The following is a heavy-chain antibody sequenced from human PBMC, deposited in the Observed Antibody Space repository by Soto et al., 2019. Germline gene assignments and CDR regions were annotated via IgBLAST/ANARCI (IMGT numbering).Heavy chain of an antibody. CDR3: SRASFGYYGP. J-gene: IGHJ5*02. CDR2: IRNTPYGGTT. Sequence: GGSLRVSCNCSRFRFSEQAMTWVRQAPGKGLEWVGFIRNTPYGGTTDYAASVRGRFTISRDDSESIAYLQMNSLKTEDSGVYYCSRASFGYYGPWGPGTLVTVSS. CDR1: RFRFSEQA. D-gene: IGHD2-2*03. V-gene: IGHV3-49*04.